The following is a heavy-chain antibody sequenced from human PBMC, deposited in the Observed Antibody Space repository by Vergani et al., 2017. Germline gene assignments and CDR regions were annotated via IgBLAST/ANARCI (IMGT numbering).Heavy chain of an antibody. D-gene: IGHD2-15*01. CDR1: GFSLSTSGVG. V-gene: IGHV2-5*02. CDR2: IYWDDDK. J-gene: IGHJ5*02. CDR3: AHSIFRCSGGSCYGFDP. Sequence: QITLKESGPTLVKPTQTLTLTCTFSGFSLSTSGVGVGWIRQPPGKALEWLALIYWDDDKCYSPSLKSRLTNTKDTSKNQVVLTMTNMDPVDTATYYGAHSIFRCSGGSCYGFDPWGQGTLVTVSS.